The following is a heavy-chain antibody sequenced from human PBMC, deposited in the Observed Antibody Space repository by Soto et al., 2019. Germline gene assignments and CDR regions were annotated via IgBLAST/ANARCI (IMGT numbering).Heavy chain of an antibody. CDR3: FKEKRGYSYGEH. V-gene: IGHV3-30*18. Sequence: PGGSLRLSCAASGFIFSNYGMHWVRQAPGKGLEWVAVISYDGRDKHYLDSVKGRFTVSRDNSKNSLYLQMNSLRTEDTAVYYCFKEKRGYSYGEHWGQGTLVTVSS. CDR2: ISYDGRDK. CDR1: GFIFSNYG. D-gene: IGHD5-18*01. J-gene: IGHJ4*02.